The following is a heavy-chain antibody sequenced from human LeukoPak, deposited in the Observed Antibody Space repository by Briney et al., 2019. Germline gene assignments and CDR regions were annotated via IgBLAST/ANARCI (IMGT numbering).Heavy chain of an antibody. CDR1: GGSFCGYY. V-gene: IGHV4-34*01. D-gene: IGHD2-2*01. J-gene: IGHJ6*02. Sequence: SETLSLTCAVYGGSFCGYYWSWIRQPPGKGLEWIGEINHSGSTNYNPSPKSRVTISVDTSKNQFSLKLSSVTAADTAVYYCARGSLIVVVPAATSYTKGYYYGMDVWGQGTTVTVSS. CDR3: ARGSLIVVVPAATSYTKGYYYGMDV. CDR2: INHSGST.